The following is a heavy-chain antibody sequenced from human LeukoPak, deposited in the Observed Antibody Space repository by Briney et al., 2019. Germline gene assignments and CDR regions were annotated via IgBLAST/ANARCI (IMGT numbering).Heavy chain of an antibody. CDR2: IYYSGST. V-gene: IGHV4-59*12. D-gene: IGHD4-17*01. CDR1: GGSISSYY. J-gene: IGHJ6*02. CDR3: ARGRFDDYGDYPYYYGMDV. Sequence: PSETLSLTCTVSGGSISSYYWSWIRQPPGKGLEWIGYIYYSGSTYYNPSLKSRVTISVDTSKNQFSLKLSSVTAADTAVYYCARGRFDDYGDYPYYYGMDVWGQGTTVTVSS.